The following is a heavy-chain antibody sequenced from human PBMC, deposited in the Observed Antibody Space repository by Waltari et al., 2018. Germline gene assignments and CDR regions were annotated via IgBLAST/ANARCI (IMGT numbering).Heavy chain of an antibody. CDR1: GLTVSGTY. D-gene: IGHD2-21*02. CDR2: SYCGGVT. V-gene: IGHV3-66*01. Sequence: EVQLVESGGVLVQPGGSLRLSCAASGLTVSGTYMSWVRQAPGKGLVWVSLSYCGGVTYYADSVKGRFIISRDNSKNTLSLQINDLRAEDSALYFCAASSCGADCYYSLDYWGRGTLVTVSS. CDR3: AASSCGADCYYSLDY. J-gene: IGHJ4*02.